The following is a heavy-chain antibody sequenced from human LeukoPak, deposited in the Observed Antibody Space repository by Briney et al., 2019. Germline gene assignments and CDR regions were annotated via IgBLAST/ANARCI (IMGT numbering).Heavy chain of an antibody. CDR1: GFTFSSYE. V-gene: IGHV3-48*03. CDR3: ARDYYSDGAFDI. Sequence: GGSLRLSCAASGFTFSSYEMNWVRQAPGKGLEWVSYISSSGSTIYYADSVKGRFTISRDNAKNSLYLQMNSLRAEDTAVYYCARDYYSDGAFDIWGQGTMVTVSS. CDR2: ISSSGSTI. D-gene: IGHD4-17*01. J-gene: IGHJ3*02.